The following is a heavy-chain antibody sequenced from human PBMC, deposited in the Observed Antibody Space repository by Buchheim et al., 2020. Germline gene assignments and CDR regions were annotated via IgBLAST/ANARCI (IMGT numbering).Heavy chain of an antibody. J-gene: IGHJ6*02. CDR1: GYTFTSYY. Sequence: QVQLVQSGAEVKKPGASVKVSCKASGYTFTSYYMHWVRQAPGQGLEWMGIINPSGGSTSYAQKFQGRVTMTRDTSTSTVYMELSSLRSEDTAVYHCARGHDFWSGYYWDYYYYYGMDVWGQGTT. CDR2: INPSGGST. D-gene: IGHD3-3*01. CDR3: ARGHDFWSGYYWDYYYYYGMDV. V-gene: IGHV1-46*01.